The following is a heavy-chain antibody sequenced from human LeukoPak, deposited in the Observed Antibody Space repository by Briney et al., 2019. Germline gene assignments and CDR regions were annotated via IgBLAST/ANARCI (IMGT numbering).Heavy chain of an antibody. D-gene: IGHD6-6*01. J-gene: IGHJ5*02. V-gene: IGHV1-69*13. Sequence: ASVKVSCKASGGTFSSYAISWVRQAPGQGLEWMGGIIPIFGTANYAQKFQGRVTITADESTSTAYMELSSLRSEDTAVYYCARDPRSIAAREGFDPWGQGTLVTVSS. CDR3: ARDPRSIAAREGFDP. CDR2: IIPIFGTA. CDR1: GGTFSSYA.